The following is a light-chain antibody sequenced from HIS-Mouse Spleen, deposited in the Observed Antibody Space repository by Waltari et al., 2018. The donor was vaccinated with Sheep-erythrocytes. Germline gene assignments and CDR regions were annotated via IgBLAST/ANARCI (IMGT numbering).Light chain of an antibody. CDR3: QSWDSSTAWV. Sequence: SYELTQPPSVSVSPGQTASITCSGDKLGDKYACWYQQKPGQSPVLVIYQDSKRPSGIPGRCSGSNSGNTATLTMDEADYYCQSWDSSTAWVFGGGTKLTVL. CDR1: KLGDKY. V-gene: IGLV3-1*01. J-gene: IGLJ2*01. CDR2: QDS.